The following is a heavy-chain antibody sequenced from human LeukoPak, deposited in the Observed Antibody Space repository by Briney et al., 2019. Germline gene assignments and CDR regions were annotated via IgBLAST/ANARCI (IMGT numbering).Heavy chain of an antibody. V-gene: IGHV1-2*02. CDR3: LNEHGG. Sequence: ASVRVSCKASGYTFTGSYMHWVRQAPGQGGEWIGWISPASGATKYAQNFQGRVTLTTDTSITTAYMELSRLPSDETASYYCLNEHGGWGQGTPVTVSS. D-gene: IGHD1-1*01. CDR2: ISPASGAT. CDR1: GYTFTGSY. J-gene: IGHJ4*02.